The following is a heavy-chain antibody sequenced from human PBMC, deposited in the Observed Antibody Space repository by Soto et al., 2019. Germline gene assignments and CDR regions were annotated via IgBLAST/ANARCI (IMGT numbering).Heavy chain of an antibody. Sequence: GGSLRLSCAASGFTFSSYAMHWVRQASGKGLEWVAVISYDGSNKYYADSVKGRFTISRDNSKNTLYLQMNSLRAEDTAVYYCARALSGWDFDYWGQGTLVTVSS. CDR1: GFTFSSYA. V-gene: IGHV3-30-3*01. CDR3: ARALSGWDFDY. D-gene: IGHD6-19*01. CDR2: ISYDGSNK. J-gene: IGHJ4*02.